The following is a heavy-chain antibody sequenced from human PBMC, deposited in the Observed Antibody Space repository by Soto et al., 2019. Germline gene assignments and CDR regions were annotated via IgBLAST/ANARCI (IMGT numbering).Heavy chain of an antibody. D-gene: IGHD6-13*01. Sequence: SETLSLTCTVSGGSISSYYWSWIRQPPGKGLEWIGYIYYSGSTNYNPSLKSRVTISVDTSKNQFSLKLSSVTAADTAVYYCARLSRIAAAGTFYYYMDVWGKGTTVTVSS. CDR3: ARLSRIAAAGTFYYYMDV. CDR2: IYYSGST. J-gene: IGHJ6*03. CDR1: GGSISSYY. V-gene: IGHV4-59*08.